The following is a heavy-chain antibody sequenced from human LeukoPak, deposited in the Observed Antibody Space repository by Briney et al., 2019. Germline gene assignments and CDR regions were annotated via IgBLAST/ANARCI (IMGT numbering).Heavy chain of an antibody. Sequence: GGSLRLSCAASGFTFSSYAMSWVRQAPGKGLEWVANIKPDESEKYYVDSVKGRFTISRDNAKNSLYLQMNSLRAEDTAVYYCSITMVRGINPLQGAYWGQGTLVTVSS. V-gene: IGHV3-7*01. J-gene: IGHJ4*02. CDR1: GFTFSSYA. CDR2: IKPDESEK. D-gene: IGHD3-10*01. CDR3: SITMVRGINPLQGAY.